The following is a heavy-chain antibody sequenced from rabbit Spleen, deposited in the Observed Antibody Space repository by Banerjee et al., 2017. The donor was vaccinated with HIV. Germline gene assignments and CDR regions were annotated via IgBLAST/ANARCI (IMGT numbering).Heavy chain of an antibody. Sequence: QEQLVESGGGLVKPEGSLKLSCTASGFSFSNKAVMCWVRQAPGKGLEWIACINAVTGKAVYASWAKGRFTISKASSTAVTLQMTSLAAADTATYLCARSSNGGSPDYDWAFDLWGPGTLVTVS. J-gene: IGHJ4*01. CDR3: ARSSNGGSPDYDWAFDL. CDR1: GFSFSNKAV. V-gene: IGHV1S45*01. D-gene: IGHD1-1*01. CDR2: INAVTGKA.